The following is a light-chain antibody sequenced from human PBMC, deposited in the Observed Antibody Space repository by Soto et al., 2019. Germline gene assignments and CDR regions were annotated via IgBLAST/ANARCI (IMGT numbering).Light chain of an antibody. J-gene: IGKJ1*01. Sequence: IVMTQSPATLSVSPGERTTLSCRASQRVSSNLACYQQKPGQAPRLLIYGASTRASGIPARFSGSGSGTEFTLTISSLRSEDFAVYYCQQYNNWPLSFGKGTKVDIK. CDR3: QQYNNWPLS. V-gene: IGKV3D-15*01. CDR1: QRVSSN. CDR2: GAS.